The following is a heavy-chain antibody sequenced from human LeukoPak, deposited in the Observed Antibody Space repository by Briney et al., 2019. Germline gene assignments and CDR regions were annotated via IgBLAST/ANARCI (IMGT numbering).Heavy chain of an antibody. CDR2: IYTGGNT. CDR3: ARGDDSGYYDYFDY. J-gene: IGHJ4*02. V-gene: IGHV3-53*01. D-gene: IGHD3-22*01. Sequence: GGSLRLSCAASGFTVDSNYLSWVRQAPGKGLEWVSTIYTGGNTYYAASVKGRFTISRDFSKNTVFLHMNSLRAEDTAMYHCARGDDSGYYDYFDYWGQGALVTVSS. CDR1: GFTVDSNY.